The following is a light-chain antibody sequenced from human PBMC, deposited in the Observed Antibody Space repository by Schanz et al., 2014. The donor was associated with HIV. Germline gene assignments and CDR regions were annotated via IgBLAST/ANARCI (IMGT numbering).Light chain of an antibody. CDR2: EAS. CDR3: LHYNDFAST. CDR1: QSISEW. V-gene: IGKV1-5*03. J-gene: IGKJ2*01. Sequence: DIQMTQSPSTLSASVGDRITLSCRASQSISEWLAWYQQRPGQAPNLLISEASTLESGVPSRFSGTGSGTEFTLTISSLQPDDFATYFCLHYNDFASTFGQGTKLEIK.